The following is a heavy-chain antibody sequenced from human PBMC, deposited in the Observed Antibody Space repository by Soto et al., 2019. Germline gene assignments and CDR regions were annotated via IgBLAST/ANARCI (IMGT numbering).Heavy chain of an antibody. Sequence: RSLTCAVYGGSFSGYYWSWIRQPPGKGLEWIGEINHSRSTNYNPSLKSRVTISVDTSKNQFSLKLSSVTAADTAVYYCASFLNCSGGSCYPAGHDYWGQGTLVTVSS. CDR1: GGSFSGYY. V-gene: IGHV4-34*01. D-gene: IGHD2-15*01. CDR2: INHSRST. J-gene: IGHJ4*02. CDR3: ASFLNCSGGSCYPAGHDY.